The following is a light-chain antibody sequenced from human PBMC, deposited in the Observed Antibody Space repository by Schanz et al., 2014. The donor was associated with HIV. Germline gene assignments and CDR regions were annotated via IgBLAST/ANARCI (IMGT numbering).Light chain of an antibody. CDR2: EVT. Sequence: QSALIQPASVSGSLGQTITISCTGASSDIGSYDLVSWYQQYPGKAPKLMIYEVTTRPSGVPDRFSGSKSGNTASLTVSGLQADDEADYYCSSYAATSNVLFGGGTKLTVL. V-gene: IGLV2-14*02. J-gene: IGLJ3*02. CDR1: SSDIGSYDL. CDR3: SSYAATSNVL.